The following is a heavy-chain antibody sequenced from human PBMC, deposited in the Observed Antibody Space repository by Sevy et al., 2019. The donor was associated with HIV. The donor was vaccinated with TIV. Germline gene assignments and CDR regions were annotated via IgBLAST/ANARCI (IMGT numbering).Heavy chain of an antibody. V-gene: IGHV3-23*01. D-gene: IGHD2-2*01. CDR2: ISDSGVIT. Sequence: GGSLRLSCAASGFTFRNYAMTWVRQAPGKGLEWVSTISDSGVITYYADFVQGRFTFSRDNSRNTVSLLMNSLRAEDTAVYYCAKVYHVLGSHYSYYYGMDVWGQGTTVTVSS. J-gene: IGHJ6*02. CDR3: AKVYHVLGSHYSYYYGMDV. CDR1: GFTFRNYA.